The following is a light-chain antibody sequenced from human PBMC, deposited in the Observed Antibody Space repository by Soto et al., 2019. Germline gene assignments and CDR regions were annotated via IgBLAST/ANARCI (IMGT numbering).Light chain of an antibody. J-gene: IGLJ1*01. CDR3: SSYTSNSTYV. Sequence: QSVLTQPASVSGSPGQSITISCTGTSSDVGGSKYVSWYQQHPGKAPKVMMYDVSNRPSGVSNRFSGSKSGNTASLTISGLQAEDEADYYCSSYTSNSTYVFGTGTKLTVL. CDR1: SSDVGGSKY. CDR2: DVS. V-gene: IGLV2-14*01.